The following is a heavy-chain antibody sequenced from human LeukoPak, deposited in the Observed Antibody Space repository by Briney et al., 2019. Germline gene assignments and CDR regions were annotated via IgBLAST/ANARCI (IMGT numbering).Heavy chain of an antibody. Sequence: GGSLRLSCAASGFPFSTYGMHWVRQAPGKGLEWVAFIPYDGSNKYYADSVKGRFSISRDNSKNTVDLQMNSLRPEDTAEFYCAKHLGRHGSIFAVVATSGAFDMWGQGTMVIVSS. J-gene: IGHJ3*02. CDR2: IPYDGSNK. V-gene: IGHV3-30*02. CDR1: GFPFSTYG. D-gene: IGHD3-3*01. CDR3: AKHLGRHGSIFAVVATSGAFDM.